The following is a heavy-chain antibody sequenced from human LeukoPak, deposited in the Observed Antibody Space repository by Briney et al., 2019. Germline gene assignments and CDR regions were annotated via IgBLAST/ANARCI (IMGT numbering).Heavy chain of an antibody. V-gene: IGHV3-23*01. CDR1: GFTFSSYA. Sequence: PGEPLRLSCAASGFTFSSYAMTWVRQAPGKGLEWVSTISGSGDSTYYADSAEGRFTISRDTSQNTLSLQMNSLRAEDTAVYYCAKKPALIKYPFDNWGQGTLVTVSS. CDR3: AKKPALIKYPFDN. CDR2: ISGSGDST. J-gene: IGHJ4*02. D-gene: IGHD2-2*01.